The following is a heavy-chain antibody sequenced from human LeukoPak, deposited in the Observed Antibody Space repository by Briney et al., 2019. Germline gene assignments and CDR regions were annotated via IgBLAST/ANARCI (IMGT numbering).Heavy chain of an antibody. CDR2: VNPNSGNT. D-gene: IGHD3-10*01. CDR1: GYTFTSYD. CDR3: ARLVVRGTTGDGGDY. V-gene: IGHV1-8*01. J-gene: IGHJ4*02. Sequence: ASVKVSCKASGYTFTSYDVHWVRQATGQGLEWMGWVNPNSGNTGYAQKFQGRVTMTRDTSISTAYMELNSLGSEDTAVYYCARLVVRGTTGDGGDYWGQGTLVTVSS.